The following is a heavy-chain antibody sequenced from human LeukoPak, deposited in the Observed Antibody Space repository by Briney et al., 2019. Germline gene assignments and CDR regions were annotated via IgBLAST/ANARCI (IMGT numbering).Heavy chain of an antibody. D-gene: IGHD3-10*01. Sequence: PGGSLRLSCAASGFTFSSYSMNWVRQAPGKGLEWVSSISSSSSYIYYADSVKGRFTISRDNAKNSLYLQMNSLRAEDTAVYYCASYGSETTYYYYGMDVWGQGTTVTVSS. V-gene: IGHV3-21*01. J-gene: IGHJ6*02. CDR1: GFTFSSYS. CDR2: ISSSSSYI. CDR3: ASYGSETTYYYYGMDV.